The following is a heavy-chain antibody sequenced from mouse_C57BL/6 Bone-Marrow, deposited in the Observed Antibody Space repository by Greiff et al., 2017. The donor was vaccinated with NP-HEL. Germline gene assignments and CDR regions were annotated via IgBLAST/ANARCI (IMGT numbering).Heavy chain of an antibody. J-gene: IGHJ3*01. CDR2: IYPGGGYT. V-gene: IGHV1-63*01. CDR1: GYTFTNYW. Sequence: VQLQQSGAELVRPGTSVKMSCKASGYTFTNYWIGWAKQRPGHGLEWIGDIYPGGGYTNYNEKFKGKATLNADKSSSTAYMQFSSLTSEDSAIYYCSREGSYYYGTPFAYWGQGTLVTVSA. CDR3: SREGSYYYGTPFAY. D-gene: IGHD1-1*01.